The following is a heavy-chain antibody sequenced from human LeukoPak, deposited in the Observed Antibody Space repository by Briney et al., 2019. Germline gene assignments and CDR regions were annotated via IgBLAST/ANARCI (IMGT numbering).Heavy chain of an antibody. CDR2: IYSGGST. Sequence: GGSLRLSCAASGFTVSSNYMSWVRQAPGKGLEWVSVIYSGGSTYYADSVKGRFTISRDNSKNTLYLQMNSLRAEDTAVYYCARGGEMATSMYYFDYWGQGTLVTVSS. CDR3: ARGGEMATSMYYFDY. CDR1: GFTVSSNY. J-gene: IGHJ4*02. D-gene: IGHD5-24*01. V-gene: IGHV3-53*01.